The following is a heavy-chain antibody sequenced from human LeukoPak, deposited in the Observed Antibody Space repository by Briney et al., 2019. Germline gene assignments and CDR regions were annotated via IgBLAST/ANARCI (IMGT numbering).Heavy chain of an antibody. Sequence: SEALSLTCTVSGGSVSSYYWSWIRQPPGKGLEWIGYIYNSENTKYNSSLESRVTISVDTSKNQFFLKLSSVTAADTAVYYCARFHSGPSGWYVLWYFDLWGRGTLVTVSS. CDR1: GGSVSSYY. CDR3: ARFHSGPSGWYVLWYFDL. V-gene: IGHV4-4*09. D-gene: IGHD6-19*01. J-gene: IGHJ2*01. CDR2: IYNSENT.